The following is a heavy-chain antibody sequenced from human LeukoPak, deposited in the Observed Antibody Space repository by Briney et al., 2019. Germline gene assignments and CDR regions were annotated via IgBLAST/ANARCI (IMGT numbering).Heavy chain of an antibody. CDR1: GFTFNSYW. Sequence: GGSLRLSCAASGFTFNSYWMSWVRQAPEKGPEWLANIRQDGSDKQYVDSVKGRFTISRDNAKNSLYLQMNSLSAEDTAVYYCAKDGGIAAAGVYYYYGMDVWGQGTTVTVSS. J-gene: IGHJ6*02. CDR3: AKDGGIAAAGVYYYYGMDV. V-gene: IGHV3-7*01. CDR2: IRQDGSDK. D-gene: IGHD6-13*01.